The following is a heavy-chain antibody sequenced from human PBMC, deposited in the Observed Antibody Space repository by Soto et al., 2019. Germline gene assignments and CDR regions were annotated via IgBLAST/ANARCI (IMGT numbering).Heavy chain of an antibody. CDR1: GGSFSGYY. D-gene: IGHD6-13*01. Sequence: SETLSLTCAVYGGSFSGYYWSWIRQPPGKELERIGEINHSGRTNYNPSLKSRVTISVDTSKNQCSLKLSSVTAADTAVYYCARLRGEAAGTFHTHNPYCGMDVWGQGTTVTVS. CDR2: INHSGRT. J-gene: IGHJ6*02. CDR3: ARLRGEAAGTFHTHNPYCGMDV. V-gene: IGHV4-34*01.